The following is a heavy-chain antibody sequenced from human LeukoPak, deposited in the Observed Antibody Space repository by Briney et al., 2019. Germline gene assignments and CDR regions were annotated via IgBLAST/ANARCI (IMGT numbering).Heavy chain of an antibody. CDR3: ARGPRFGGVIVPDFYYGMDV. D-gene: IGHD3-16*02. CDR1: GYTFTGYY. J-gene: IGHJ6*04. Sequence: ASVTVSFKASGYTFTGYYMHWVRQAPGQGLEWMGWINPNSGGTNYAQKFQGWVTITRDTSIRTAYMELSRLRSDDTAVYYCARGPRFGGVIVPDFYYGMDVWGKGTTVTVSS. V-gene: IGHV1-2*04. CDR2: INPNSGGT.